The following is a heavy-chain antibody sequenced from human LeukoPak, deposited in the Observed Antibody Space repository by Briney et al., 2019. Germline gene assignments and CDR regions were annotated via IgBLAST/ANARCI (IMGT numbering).Heavy chain of an antibody. V-gene: IGHV3-43*02. J-gene: IGHJ4*02. CDR2: ISGNGGTT. CDR1: GFTFSSYW. Sequence: TGGSLRLSCAASGFTFSSYWMHWVRQAPGKGLEWVSLISGNGGTTSYADSVKGRFTISRDNSKNSLYLQMNSLRTEDTALYYCAKDPLSSITAAGSPDYWGQGTLVTVSS. CDR3: AKDPLSSITAAGSPDY. D-gene: IGHD6-13*01.